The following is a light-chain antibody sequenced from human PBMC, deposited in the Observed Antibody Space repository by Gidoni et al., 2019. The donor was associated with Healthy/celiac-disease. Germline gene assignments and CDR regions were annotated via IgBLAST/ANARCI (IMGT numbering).Light chain of an antibody. Sequence: DIQMTKSPSSLSASVGDRVTITCRASQSISSYLNWYQQKPGKAPKLLIYAASSLQSGVPSRFSGSGSGTDFTLTISSLQPEDFATYYCQPSYSTLSWTFGQGTKVEIK. CDR1: QSISSY. V-gene: IGKV1-39*01. CDR2: AAS. J-gene: IGKJ1*01. CDR3: QPSYSTLSWT.